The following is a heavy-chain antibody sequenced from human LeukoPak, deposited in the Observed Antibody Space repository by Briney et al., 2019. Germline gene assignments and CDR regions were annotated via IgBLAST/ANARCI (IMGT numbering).Heavy chain of an antibody. CDR3: ARDRGPGSDHYLDY. D-gene: IGHD3-10*01. CDR1: GFTFSSYW. Sequence: GGSLRLSCAASGFTFSSYWMSWVRQAPGKGLEWVANIKQDGSEKYYVDSVKGRFTISRDNAKNSLYLQMNSLRAEDTAVYYCARDRGPGSDHYLDYWGQGTLVSVSS. J-gene: IGHJ4*02. CDR2: IKQDGSEK. V-gene: IGHV3-7*01.